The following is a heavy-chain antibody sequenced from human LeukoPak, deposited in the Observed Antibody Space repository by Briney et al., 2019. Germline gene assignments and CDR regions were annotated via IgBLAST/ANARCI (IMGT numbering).Heavy chain of an antibody. V-gene: IGHV4-59*12. CDR2: IYYSGST. Sequence: SETPSLTCTVSGGSISSYYWSWIRQPPGKGLEWIGYIYYSGSTNYNPSLKSRVTISVDTSKNQFSLKLSSVTAADTAVYYCARSFLSNWYYFDNWGQGTLVTVSS. CDR3: ARSFLSNWYYFDN. D-gene: IGHD6-13*01. J-gene: IGHJ4*02. CDR1: GGSISSYY.